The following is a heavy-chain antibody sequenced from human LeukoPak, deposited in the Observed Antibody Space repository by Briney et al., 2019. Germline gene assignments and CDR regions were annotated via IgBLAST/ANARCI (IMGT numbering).Heavy chain of an antibody. J-gene: IGHJ4*02. CDR1: GFTFRTYG. CDR3: AKDYYGSGSLFDY. V-gene: IGHV3-30*02. CDR2: MRYDGSNE. D-gene: IGHD3-10*01. Sequence: GGSLRLPCAASGFTFRTYGMHRVRQAPGKGLEWVAFMRYDGSNEYYADSVKGRFTISRDNSKNTLYLQMNSLRAEDTAVYYCAKDYYGSGSLFDYWGQGTLVTVSS.